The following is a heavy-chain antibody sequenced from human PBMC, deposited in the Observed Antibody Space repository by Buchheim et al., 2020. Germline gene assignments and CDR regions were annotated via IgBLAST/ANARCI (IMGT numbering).Heavy chain of an antibody. V-gene: IGHV3-7*01. Sequence: EVQLVESGGGLVQPGGSLRLSCAASGFTFSSYWMSWVRQAPGKGLEWVANIKQDGNEKYYVDSVKGRFTISRDNAKNSLYLQMNSLRAEDTAVYYCARVASSSWYGVYYYYYMDVWGKGTT. CDR3: ARVASSSWYGVYYYYYMDV. CDR1: GFTFSSYW. J-gene: IGHJ6*03. CDR2: IKQDGNEK. D-gene: IGHD6-13*01.